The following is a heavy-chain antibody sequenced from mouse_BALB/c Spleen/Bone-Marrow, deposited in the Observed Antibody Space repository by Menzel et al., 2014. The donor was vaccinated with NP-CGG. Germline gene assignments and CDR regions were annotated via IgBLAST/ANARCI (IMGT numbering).Heavy chain of an antibody. CDR1: GYTFTSYW. CDR3: ARYGGGSYDGFAY. V-gene: IGHV1-7*01. Sequence: QVQLQQSGAELAKPGASVKMSCKASGYTFTSYWMHWVKQRPGQGLEWIGYINPSTGYTEYNQKFKDKATLTADKSSSTAYMQLSSLTSEDSAVYYYARYGGGSYDGFAYWGQGTLVTVSA. D-gene: IGHD2-12*01. J-gene: IGHJ3*01. CDR2: INPSTGYT.